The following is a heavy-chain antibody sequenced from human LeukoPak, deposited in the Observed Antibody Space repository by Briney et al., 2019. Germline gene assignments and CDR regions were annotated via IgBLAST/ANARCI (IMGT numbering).Heavy chain of an antibody. CDR3: TRDFWTDY. CDR1: GFTFSSYE. CDR2: IKLDGTQK. D-gene: IGHD3/OR15-3a*01. V-gene: IGHV3-7*01. Sequence: GGSLRLSCAASGFTFSSYEMNWVRQAPGRGLEWVANIKLDGTQKNYIQSVRGRFTISRDNARNFLYLQLSSLRAEDTAVYYCTRDFWTDYWGQGTLVTVSS. J-gene: IGHJ4*02.